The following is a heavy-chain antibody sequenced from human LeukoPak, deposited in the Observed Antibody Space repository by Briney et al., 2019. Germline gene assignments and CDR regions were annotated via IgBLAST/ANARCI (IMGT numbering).Heavy chain of an antibody. J-gene: IGHJ4*02. CDR1: GFTFSSYG. D-gene: IGHD6-13*01. Sequence: GGSLRLSCAASGFTFSSYGMHWVRQAPGKGLEWVAVISYDGSNKYYADSVKGRFTISRDNSKNTLYLQMNSLRAEDTAVYYCVKDRQLVLHYWGQGTLVTVSS. CDR2: ISYDGSNK. CDR3: VKDRQLVLHY. V-gene: IGHV3-30*18.